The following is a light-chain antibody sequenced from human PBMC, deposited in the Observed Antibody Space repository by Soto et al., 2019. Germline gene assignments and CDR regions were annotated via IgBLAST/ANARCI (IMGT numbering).Light chain of an antibody. V-gene: IGKV1-5*03. Sequence: DVQMNQSPSTLSASVGDRVTITCRASQNINSDLAWYQQKPGKAPQLLIYRASSLESGVPSRFSGSGSGTEFTLTITSLQPDDFATYYCQQHNNYWTFGHGTRVDIK. CDR3: QQHNNYWT. J-gene: IGKJ1*01. CDR1: QNINSD. CDR2: RAS.